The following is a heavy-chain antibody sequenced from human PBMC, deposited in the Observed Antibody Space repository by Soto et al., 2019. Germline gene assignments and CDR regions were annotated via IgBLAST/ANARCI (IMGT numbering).Heavy chain of an antibody. Sequence: GGSLRLSCAASGFAFSNAWINWVRQAPGKGLEWVGRIKSKALGGTTDFAAPVRGRFAITRDDSRNMVYMQMNSLNTEDTAVYYCTTDSYCTMIEVRFDYWGHGTLVTVSS. J-gene: IGHJ4*01. CDR3: TTDSYCTMIEVRFDY. CDR1: GFAFSNAW. D-gene: IGHD3-22*01. V-gene: IGHV3-15*07. CDR2: IKSKALGGTT.